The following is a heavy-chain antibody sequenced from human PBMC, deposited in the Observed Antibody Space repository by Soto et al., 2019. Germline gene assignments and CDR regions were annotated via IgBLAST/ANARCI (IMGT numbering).Heavy chain of an antibody. CDR3: VGGSGWIFDY. J-gene: IGHJ4*02. CDR1: GFTFSSFW. CDR2: IKQDGSEK. V-gene: IGHV3-7*01. Sequence: EVQLVESGGGLVQPGGSRRLSCAASGFTFSSFWMNWVRQAPGKGLEWVANIKQDGSEKYYVDSVKGRFTISRDNAKNSLYLQMNSLRAEDTAVAYCVGGSGWIFDYWGQGTLVTVFS. D-gene: IGHD6-19*01.